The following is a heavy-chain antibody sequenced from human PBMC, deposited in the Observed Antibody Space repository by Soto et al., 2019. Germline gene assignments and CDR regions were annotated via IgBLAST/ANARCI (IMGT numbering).Heavy chain of an antibody. D-gene: IGHD2-15*01. V-gene: IGHV2-5*02. Sequence: QITLKESGPTLVKPTQTLTLTCNFSGFSLSTSGVGVAWIRQPPGKALEWLALIYWDDDKRYRPSLETRLTITKAPSQHHVLLICTHANDVNTDTLSCSDPPCSGCSYYWFNYTEKGVYGQGPTVIISS. J-gene: IGHJ6*02. CDR2: IYWDDDK. CDR1: GFSLSTSGVG. CDR3: SDPPCSGCSYYWFNYTEKGV.